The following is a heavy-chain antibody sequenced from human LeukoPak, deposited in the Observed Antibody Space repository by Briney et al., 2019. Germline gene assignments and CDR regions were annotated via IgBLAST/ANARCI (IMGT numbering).Heavy chain of an antibody. V-gene: IGHV4-61*03. CDR1: DASVSSDNYY. J-gene: IGHJ4*02. Sequence: SETLSLTCTVSDASVSSDNYYWSWIRQPPRKGLEYIGYVYYSGSTYYNPSLTSRVTISVDTSKNHFSLNLSSVTAADTAVYYCARRKAIRPRDYYFDYWGQGTLVTVSS. CDR3: ARRKAIRPRDYYFDY. D-gene: IGHD6-6*01. CDR2: VYYSGST.